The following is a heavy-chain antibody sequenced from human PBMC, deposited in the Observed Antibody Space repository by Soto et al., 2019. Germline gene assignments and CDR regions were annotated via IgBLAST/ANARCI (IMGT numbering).Heavy chain of an antibody. D-gene: IGHD3-3*01. CDR2: IIPIFGTA. V-gene: IGHV1-69*13. Sequence: GASVKVSCKASGGTFSSYAISWVRQAPGQGLEWMGGIIPIFGTANYAQKFQGRVTITADESTSTAYMELSSLRSEDTAVYYCARVGVTTFGVEDNWFDPWGQGTLVTVSS. CDR3: ARVGVTTFGVEDNWFDP. J-gene: IGHJ5*02. CDR1: GGTFSSYA.